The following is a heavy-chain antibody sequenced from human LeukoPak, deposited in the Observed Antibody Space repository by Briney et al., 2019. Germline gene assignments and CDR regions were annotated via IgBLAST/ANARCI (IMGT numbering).Heavy chain of an antibody. CDR2: ISSSGSTI. CDR1: GFTFSGYE. Sequence: PGGSLRLSCAASGFTFSGYEMNWVRQAPGKGLEWVSYISSSGSTIHYADSVKGRFTISRDNAKNSLYLQMNSLRAEDTAVYYCARDAGTAAAGTGDYWGQGTLVTVSS. V-gene: IGHV3-48*03. D-gene: IGHD6-13*01. J-gene: IGHJ4*02. CDR3: ARDAGTAAAGTGDY.